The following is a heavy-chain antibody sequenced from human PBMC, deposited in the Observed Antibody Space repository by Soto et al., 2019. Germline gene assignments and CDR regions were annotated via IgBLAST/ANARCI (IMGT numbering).Heavy chain of an antibody. CDR2: ISVYNGDT. V-gene: IGHV1-18*01. J-gene: IGHJ4*02. CDR1: GYTFTTYG. Sequence: QVQLVQSGTEVKKAGSAVKVSCKTSGYTFTTYGISWIRQAPGQGLEWIAWISVYNGDTNYAQNVQGRVTMTTDTLTTTAYLELRSLRSDETAVYYCARVYCGGDCFSGGDFDYWGQGTLVTVS. D-gene: IGHD2-21*01. CDR3: ARVYCGGDCFSGGDFDY.